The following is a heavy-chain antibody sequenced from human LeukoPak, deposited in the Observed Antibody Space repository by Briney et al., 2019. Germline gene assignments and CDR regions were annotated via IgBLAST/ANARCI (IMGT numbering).Heavy chain of an antibody. J-gene: IGHJ5*02. D-gene: IGHD3-16*01. CDR1: GFTFSSYG. CDR2: ISGSGGST. V-gene: IGHV3-23*01. Sequence: GGSLRLSCADSGFTFSSYGMSWVRQAPGKGLEWVSAISGSGGSTYYADSVKGRFTISRDNSKNTLYLQMNSLRAEDTAVYYCAKDDNYIRFLSWGQGTLVTVSS. CDR3: AKDDNYIRFLS.